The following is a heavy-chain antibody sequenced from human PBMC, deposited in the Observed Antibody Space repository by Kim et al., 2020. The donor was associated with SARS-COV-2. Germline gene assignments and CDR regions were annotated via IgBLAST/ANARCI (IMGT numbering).Heavy chain of an antibody. D-gene: IGHD1-26*01. J-gene: IGHJ4*02. CDR1: GFTFSSYA. Sequence: GGSLRLSCAASGFTFSSYAMSWVRQAPGKGLEWVLAISGSGITTFYADSVKGRFTISRDNSKSTLFLQMNSLRAEDTAVYFCAKDLVGPADYWGQGTLVTVSS. CDR2: ISGSGITT. V-gene: IGHV3-23*01. CDR3: AKDLVGPADY.